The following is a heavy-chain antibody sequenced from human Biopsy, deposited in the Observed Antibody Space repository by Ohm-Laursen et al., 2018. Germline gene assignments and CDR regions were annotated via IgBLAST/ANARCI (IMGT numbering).Heavy chain of an antibody. D-gene: IGHD2-15*01. CDR2: INQSGRT. CDR1: GKTFSDYY. J-gene: IGHJ4*02. V-gene: IGHV4-34*08. CDR3: GNEVHGRDY. Sequence: DTLSLTYEVYGKTFSDYYWSWIRQPPGKGLEWIGQINQSGRTNYNPSLKSRVNISADKSNSQFSLKLTSVTSADTAVYFCGNEVHGRDYWGLGALVTVSS.